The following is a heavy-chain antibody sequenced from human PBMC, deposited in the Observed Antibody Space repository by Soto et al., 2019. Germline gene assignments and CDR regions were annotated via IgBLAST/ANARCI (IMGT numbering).Heavy chain of an antibody. J-gene: IGHJ4*02. V-gene: IGHV4-39*01. CDR3: PRQPVTTGGVDY. CDR2: LYYSGST. D-gene: IGHD4-17*01. Sequence: QLQQQASGRGLVKPTENLSLTCTVSGGSIISSSYYWGWIRQPPGKGLEWIGSLYYSGSTYYTPPLKSRVTISVDTSTNQFSLKLSSVTAADTAVYYCPRQPVTTGGVDYWGQGTLVTVSS. CDR1: GGSIISSSYY.